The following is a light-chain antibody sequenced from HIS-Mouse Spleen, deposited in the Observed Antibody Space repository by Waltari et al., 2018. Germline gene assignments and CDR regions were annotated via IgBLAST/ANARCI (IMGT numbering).Light chain of an antibody. J-gene: IGLJ2*01. Sequence: QSALTQPASVSGSPGQSITISCTGTRRDVGGYNYVSWYQQHPGKAPKLRIYEVSNRPSGVSNRFSGSKSGNTASLTISGLQAEDEADYYCSSYTSSSTVVFGGGTKLTVL. V-gene: IGLV2-14*01. CDR1: RRDVGGYNY. CDR2: EVS. CDR3: SSYTSSSTVV.